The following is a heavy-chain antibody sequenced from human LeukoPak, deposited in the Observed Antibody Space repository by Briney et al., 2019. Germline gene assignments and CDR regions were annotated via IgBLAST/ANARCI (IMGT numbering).Heavy chain of an antibody. CDR1: GYTFTSYG. D-gene: IGHD3-3*01. V-gene: IGHV1-18*01. CDR2: ISAYNGNT. Sequence: GASVKVSCKASGYTFTSYGISWVRQAPGQGLEWMGWISAYNGNTNYAQKLQGRVTMTTDTSTSTAYMELRSLRSDDTAVYYCARGPSITIFGVVYFPHDYWGQGTLVTVSS. J-gene: IGHJ4*02. CDR3: ARGPSITIFGVVYFPHDY.